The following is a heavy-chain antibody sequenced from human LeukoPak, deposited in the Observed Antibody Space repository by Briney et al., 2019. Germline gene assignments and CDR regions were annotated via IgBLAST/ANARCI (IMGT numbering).Heavy chain of an antibody. D-gene: IGHD3-3*01. CDR2: IYYSGST. V-gene: IGHV4-30-4*07. CDR3: AGSPWDFWSGYIGLYFDY. CDR1: GASISSGAYS. J-gene: IGHJ4*02. Sequence: SETLSLTCTVSGASISSGAYSWNWLRQPPGKGLEWIGYIYYSGSTYYNPSLKSRATISVDTSKNQFSLKLSSVTAADTAVYYCAGSPWDFWSGYIGLYFDYWGQGTLVTVSS.